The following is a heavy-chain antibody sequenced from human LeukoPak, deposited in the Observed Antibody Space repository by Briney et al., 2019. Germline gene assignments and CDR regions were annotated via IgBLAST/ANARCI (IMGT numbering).Heavy chain of an antibody. J-gene: IGHJ4*02. Sequence: SGTLSLTCAVSGGSIGASINSPNWWSWVRQPSGKGLEWIGEIFHSGSTNYNPSLKSRVTISVDTSKNRFSLKLSSVTAADTAVYYCARSQSGYYYDLGAFDYWGQGTLVTVSS. V-gene: IGHV4-4*02. CDR1: GGSIGASINSPNW. CDR2: IFHSGST. D-gene: IGHD3-22*01. CDR3: ARSQSGYYYDLGAFDY.